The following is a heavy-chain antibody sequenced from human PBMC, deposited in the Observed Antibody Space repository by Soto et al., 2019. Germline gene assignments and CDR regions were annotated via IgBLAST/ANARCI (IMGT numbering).Heavy chain of an antibody. D-gene: IGHD3-22*01. Sequence: WGSLRLSCSASVFTFSSYAMSWFRQPPGKGLEWVSAISGSGGGTYCAESVKGRFTISRDNSKNMLYLQMNSVRAEDTAVYYCAKDYYDSSGYFYFDYWGQGTQVTVSS. J-gene: IGHJ4*02. CDR1: VFTFSSYA. CDR2: ISGSGGGT. V-gene: IGHV3-23*01. CDR3: AKDYYDSSGYFYFDY.